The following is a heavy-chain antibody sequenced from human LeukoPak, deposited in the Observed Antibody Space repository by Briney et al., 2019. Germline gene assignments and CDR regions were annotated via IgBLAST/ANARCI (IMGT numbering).Heavy chain of an antibody. J-gene: IGHJ2*01. Sequence: GGSLRLSCAASEFTFSSYAMHWVRQAPGKGLEWVAVISYDGSNKYYADSVRGRFTISRDNSKNTLYLQMNSLRAEDTAVYYCARDPGVVVKGFDLWGRGTLVTVSS. CDR1: EFTFSSYA. CDR2: ISYDGSNK. CDR3: ARDPGVVVKGFDL. D-gene: IGHD3-22*01. V-gene: IGHV3-30-3*01.